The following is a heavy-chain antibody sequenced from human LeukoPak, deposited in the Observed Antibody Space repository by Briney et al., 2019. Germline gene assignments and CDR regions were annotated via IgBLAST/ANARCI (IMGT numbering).Heavy chain of an antibody. CDR3: AARGYSSSWHIYYFDY. J-gene: IGHJ4*02. CDR1: GFTFSSYW. V-gene: IGHV3-74*01. CDR2: INSDGSGT. D-gene: IGHD6-13*01. Sequence: GGSLRLSCAASGFTFSSYWIYWVRQAPGEGLVWVSRINSDGSGTVYPDSVKYRFTISRDNSKNTLYLQMNSLRAEDTAVYYCAARGYSSSWHIYYFDYWGQGTLVTSPQ.